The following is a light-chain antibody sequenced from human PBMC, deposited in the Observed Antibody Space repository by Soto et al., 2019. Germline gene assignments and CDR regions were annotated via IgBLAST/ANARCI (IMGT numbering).Light chain of an antibody. Sequence: EIVLTQSPGTLSLSPGERATLSCRVSQSVSNNYLAWYQQKPGQAPRLLIYDASTRAPGIPARFSGSGSATEFTLTISSLQSEDFAVYYCQQYNNWPRTFGQGTKVDIK. CDR3: QQYNNWPRT. CDR1: QSVSNN. CDR2: DAS. V-gene: IGKV3-15*01. J-gene: IGKJ1*01.